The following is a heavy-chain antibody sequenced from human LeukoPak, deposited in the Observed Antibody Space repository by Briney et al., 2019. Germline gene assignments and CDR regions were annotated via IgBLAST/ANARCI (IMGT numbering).Heavy chain of an antibody. J-gene: IGHJ4*02. CDR1: GFTFSSYG. Sequence: PGGSLRLSCAASGFTFSSYGMHWVRQAPGKGLEWVAFIRYDGSNKYYADSVKGRFTISRDNSKNTLYLQMNSLRAEDTAVYYYAKIRAQGYSSSSKAYWGQGTLVTVSS. V-gene: IGHV3-30*02. D-gene: IGHD6-6*01. CDR3: AKIRAQGYSSSSKAY. CDR2: IRYDGSNK.